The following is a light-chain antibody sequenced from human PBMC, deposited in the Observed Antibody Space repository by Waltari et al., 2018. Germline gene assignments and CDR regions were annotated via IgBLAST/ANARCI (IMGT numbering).Light chain of an antibody. J-gene: IGKJ5*01. CDR1: QSVSIN. V-gene: IGKV3D-15*01. CDR3: QQYNNWPPVT. Sequence: EIVMTQSPATLSVSPGESATLSCRPSQSVSINLARYQQKPGQAPRVLMSGASTRATGIPATFSGSGSGTEFTLTISSLQSEDFAVYYCQQYNNWPPVTFGQGTRLEIK. CDR2: GAS.